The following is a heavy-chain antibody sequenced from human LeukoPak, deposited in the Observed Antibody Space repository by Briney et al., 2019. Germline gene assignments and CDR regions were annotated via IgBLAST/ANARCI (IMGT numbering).Heavy chain of an antibody. V-gene: IGHV1-69-2*01. CDR1: GYNFTDYY. CDR3: ATDWSDTNTRGLVHYYYYMDV. D-gene: IGHD1-26*01. CDR2: LDPEDGET. J-gene: IGHJ6*03. Sequence: ATVKIFWKVSGYNFTDYYMHWVQQAPGKGPEWMGLLDPEDGETIFAEKFQGRVTITADTYTDTAYMELSSLRSEDTAVYYCATDWSDTNTRGLVHYYYYMDVWGKGTTVTVSS.